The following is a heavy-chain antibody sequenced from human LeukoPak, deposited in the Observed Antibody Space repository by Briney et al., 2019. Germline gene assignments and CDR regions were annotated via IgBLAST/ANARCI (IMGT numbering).Heavy chain of an antibody. V-gene: IGHV3-30*18. CDR3: AKEVTGIVTYDY. J-gene: IGHJ4*02. CDR2: ISYDGSNK. Sequence: GGSLRLSCAASGCTFSSYGMHWVRQAPGKGLEWVAVISYDGSNKYYADSVKGRFTISRDNSENTLYLQMNSLRGEDTAVYYCAKEVTGIVTYDYWGQGTLVTVSA. D-gene: IGHD1-26*01. CDR1: GCTFSSYG.